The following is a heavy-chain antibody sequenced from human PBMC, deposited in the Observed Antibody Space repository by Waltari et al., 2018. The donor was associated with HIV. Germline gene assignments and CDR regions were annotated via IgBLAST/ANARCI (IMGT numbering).Heavy chain of an antibody. Sequence: QLQLQESGPGLVKPSGTLSVTCSVSGVSVSSGSDYWGWVRRPPGKGLEWIGSIYYSGDSYYNPSVKSRVTMAVDTSKIQFSVRLSSVTAADTAVYYCARLDMVKTLIDYWGQGTLVSVSS. J-gene: IGHJ4*02. CDR3: ARLDMVKTLIDY. CDR1: GVSVSSGSDY. D-gene: IGHD2-8*01. CDR2: IYYSGDS. V-gene: IGHV4-39*01.